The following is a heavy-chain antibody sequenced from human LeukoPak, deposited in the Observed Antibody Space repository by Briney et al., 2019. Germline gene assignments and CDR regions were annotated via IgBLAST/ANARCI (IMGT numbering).Heavy chain of an antibody. J-gene: IGHJ3*02. CDR1: GFTVSSNY. D-gene: IGHD3-3*01. V-gene: IGHV3-53*01. CDR3: ARGSRLGVVERDAFDI. CDR2: IYSGGGT. Sequence: GGSLRLSCAAFGFTVSSNYISWVRQAPGKGLEWVSVIYSGGGTNYADSVKGRFTISRDNSKNTLYLQMNSLRAEDTAVYYCARGSRLGVVERDAFDIWGQGTMVTVSS.